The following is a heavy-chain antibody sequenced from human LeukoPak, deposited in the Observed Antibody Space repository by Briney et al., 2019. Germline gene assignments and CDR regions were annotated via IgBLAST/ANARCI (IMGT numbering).Heavy chain of an antibody. J-gene: IGHJ4*02. V-gene: IGHV1-18*01. Sequence: ASLKVSCKASGYTFTSYGISWVRQAPGQRLEWMGWISAYNGNTNYAQKLQGRVTMTTDTSTSTAYMELRSLRSDDTAVYYCARDRSLELLWFGEASDYWGQGTLVIVSS. D-gene: IGHD3-10*01. CDR3: ARDRSLELLWFGEASDY. CDR2: ISAYNGNT. CDR1: GYTFTSYG.